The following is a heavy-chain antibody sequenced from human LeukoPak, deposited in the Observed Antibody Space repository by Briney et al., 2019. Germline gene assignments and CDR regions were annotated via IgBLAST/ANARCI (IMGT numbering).Heavy chain of an antibody. CDR1: GGSISDYY. Sequence: PSETLSLTCSVSGGSISDYYWTWSRQPPGKGLEWIGYSYYSGSINYNPSLKSRVTIFVDTSKNQFSLKLNSVTAADTAVYYCARGEKWNYNHYYMDVWGKGTTVTVSS. CDR2: SYYSGSI. J-gene: IGHJ6*03. D-gene: IGHD1-7*01. V-gene: IGHV4-59*01. CDR3: ARGEKWNYNHYYMDV.